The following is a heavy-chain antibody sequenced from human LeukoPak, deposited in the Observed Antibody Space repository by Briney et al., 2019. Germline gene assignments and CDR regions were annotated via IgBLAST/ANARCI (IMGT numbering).Heavy chain of an antibody. CDR3: ARDQAYYGSGTYYNVLDY. D-gene: IGHD3-10*01. Sequence: GGSLRLSCAASGFTLSSYNMNWVRQAPGKGLEWVSSIGSSSSYIYYADSVKGRFTISRDNAKNSLYLQMNSLRAEDTAVYYCARDQAYYGSGTYYNVLDYWGQGTLVTVSS. CDR1: GFTLSSYN. J-gene: IGHJ4*02. CDR2: IGSSSSYI. V-gene: IGHV3-21*01.